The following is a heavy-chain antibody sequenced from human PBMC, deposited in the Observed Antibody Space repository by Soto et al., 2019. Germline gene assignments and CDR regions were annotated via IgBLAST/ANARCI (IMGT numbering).Heavy chain of an antibody. D-gene: IGHD1-26*01. CDR3: ARFSGSYLRD. CDR1: GGSISSGGYY. V-gene: IGHV4-31*03. Sequence: QVQLQESGPGLVKPSQALSLTCTVSGGSISSGGYYWSWVRQHPGKGLEWIAYMYYSGSTYYTPSLKSGVSVSVDTSYNQFSLKLSAVTAAYTAVYYCARFSGSYLRDWGQGTLVTVSS. J-gene: IGHJ4*02. CDR2: MYYSGST.